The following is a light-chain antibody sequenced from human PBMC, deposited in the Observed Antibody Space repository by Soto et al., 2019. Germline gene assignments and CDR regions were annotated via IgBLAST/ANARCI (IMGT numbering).Light chain of an antibody. CDR2: DAS. Sequence: DIQMTQSPSSLSASVGDRVTITCQASQDISNYLNWYQQKPGKAPKLLIYDASNLETGVPSRFSGSGSGTNFTFNNSSLQPEDIATYYCQQYDNLPLMYTFGQGTKLEIK. CDR3: QQYDNLPLMYT. V-gene: IGKV1-33*01. CDR1: QDISNY. J-gene: IGKJ2*01.